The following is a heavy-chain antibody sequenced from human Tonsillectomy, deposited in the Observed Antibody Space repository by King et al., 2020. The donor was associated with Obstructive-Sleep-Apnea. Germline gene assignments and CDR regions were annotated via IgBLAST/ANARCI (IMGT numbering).Heavy chain of an antibody. CDR1: GYSFNTHW. J-gene: IGHJ4*02. Sequence: LQLVQSGAEVKKHGESLRISCKASGYSFNTHWIGWVRQMPGKGREWMGSIYPGDSDTRYSPSFQGQVTMSADKSLSTAYLQWSSLQASDTALYYCARVGNYYDSSAYSPFDYWGQGTLVTVSS. CDR2: IYPGDSDT. V-gene: IGHV5-51*01. D-gene: IGHD3-22*01. CDR3: ARVGNYYDSSAYSPFDY.